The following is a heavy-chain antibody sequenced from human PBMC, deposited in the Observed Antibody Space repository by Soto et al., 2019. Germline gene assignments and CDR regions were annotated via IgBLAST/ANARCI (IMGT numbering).Heavy chain of an antibody. CDR1: GYTFTGYY. CDR2: INPNSGGT. D-gene: IGHD5-12*01. Sequence: GASVKVSCKASGYTFTGYYMHWVRQAPGQGLEWMGWINPNSGGTNYAQKFQGRVTMTRDTSISTAYMELSRLRSDDTAVYYCARWGVEMATPFDYWGQGTLVTVSS. V-gene: IGHV1-2*02. J-gene: IGHJ4*02. CDR3: ARWGVEMATPFDY.